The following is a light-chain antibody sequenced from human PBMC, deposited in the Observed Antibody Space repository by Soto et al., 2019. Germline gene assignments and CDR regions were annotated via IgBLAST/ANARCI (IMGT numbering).Light chain of an antibody. V-gene: IGLV2-11*01. CDR1: SSDVCGYNY. CDR3: GSYAGSXTYV. Sequence: QSLLTQPRSVSGSPGQSVTISCTGTSSDVCGYNYLSWYQQHPGKAHKLMIYDVSKRPSGVPDRFSGSKSGNTASLTISGLPAEDEADYYCGSYAGSXTYVVGTGTKVXV. CDR2: DVS. J-gene: IGLJ1*01.